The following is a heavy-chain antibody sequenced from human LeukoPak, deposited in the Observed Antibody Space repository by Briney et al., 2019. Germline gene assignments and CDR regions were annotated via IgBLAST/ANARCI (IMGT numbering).Heavy chain of an antibody. Sequence: ASVKVSCKASGYTFTSNYMHWVRQAPGQGLEWMGIINPSDGSTSYAQKFQGRVTMTRDTSTSTVYMELSSLRSEDTAVYYCARTARVVVPKYNYWGQGTLVTVSS. D-gene: IGHD3-22*01. CDR3: ARTARVVVPKYNY. CDR2: INPSDGST. V-gene: IGHV1-46*01. CDR1: GYTFTSNY. J-gene: IGHJ4*02.